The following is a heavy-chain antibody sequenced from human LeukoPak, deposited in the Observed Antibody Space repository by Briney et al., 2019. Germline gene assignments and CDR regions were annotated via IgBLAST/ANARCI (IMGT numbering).Heavy chain of an antibody. D-gene: IGHD3-10*02. J-gene: IGHJ6*04. V-gene: IGHV3-21*01. CDR3: AELGITMIGGV. CDR2: IRGSGDRT. Sequence: GGSLRLSCAASGFTFSSYSMSWVRQAPGKGLEWVSAIRGSGDRTHYADSVKGRFTISRDNAKNSLYLQMNSLRAEDTAVYYCAELGITMIGGVWGKGTTVTISS. CDR1: GFTFSSYS.